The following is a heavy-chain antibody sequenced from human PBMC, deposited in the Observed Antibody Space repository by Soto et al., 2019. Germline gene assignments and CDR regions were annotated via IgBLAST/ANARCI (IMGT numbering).Heavy chain of an antibody. CDR2: MNPNSGNT. Sequence: GASVKVSCKASGYTFTSYDINWVRQATGQGLEWMGWMNPNSGNTGYAQKFQGRVTMTRNTSISTAYMELSSLRSEDTAVYYCARISTPSGAVYIWGSYPHDYWGQGTLVTVSS. D-gene: IGHD3-16*02. J-gene: IGHJ4*02. CDR1: GYTFTSYD. V-gene: IGHV1-8*01. CDR3: ARISTPSGAVYIWGSYPHDY.